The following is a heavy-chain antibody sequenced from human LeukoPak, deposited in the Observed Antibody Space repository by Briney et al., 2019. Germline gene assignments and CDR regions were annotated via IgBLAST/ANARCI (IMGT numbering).Heavy chain of an antibody. CDR1: GDSVSRNSAA. CDR3: ARVLYEGLYYSDY. Sequence: QTLRLTCAISGDSVSRNSAAWNWIRQSPSRGLEWLGRTYYRSKWYSDYAVSVKSRISINPDTSKNQFSLQLNSVTPEDTAVYFCARVLYEGLYYSDYGGQGTLVTVSS. D-gene: IGHD2-8*01. CDR2: TYYRSKWYS. V-gene: IGHV6-1*01. J-gene: IGHJ4*02.